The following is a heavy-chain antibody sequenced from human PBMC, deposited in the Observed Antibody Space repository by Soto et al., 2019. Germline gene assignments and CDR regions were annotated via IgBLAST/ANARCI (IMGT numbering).Heavy chain of an antibody. D-gene: IGHD3-10*01. Sequence: QVQLQESGPGLVKPSETLSLTCIVSRGSITSYYWSWFLQPPGKGLEWIGQIHHSGSTNYNPSLRSRLTMSVDTSKDQFSLSLNSVTAADTAVYYCEGRSSGTYWSFDYWGQGTLVGVSS. CDR2: IHHSGST. V-gene: IGHV4-59*08. J-gene: IGHJ4*02. CDR3: EGRSSGTYWSFDY. CDR1: RGSITSYY.